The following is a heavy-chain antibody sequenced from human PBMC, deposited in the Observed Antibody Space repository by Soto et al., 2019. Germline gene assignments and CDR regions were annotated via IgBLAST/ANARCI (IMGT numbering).Heavy chain of an antibody. D-gene: IGHD3-3*01. V-gene: IGHV4-59*01. J-gene: IGHJ5*02. CDR3: ARGREDFHAGSGPRWMWLAP. Sequence: SETLSLTCTVSGSSITSDFWSWIPQPPRKGLEWIGYISISGNTDYSPSLKSRATISADTSRNQFSLKLRSVNTADTAVYFCARGREDFHAGSGPRWMWLAPWGQGTLVTVS. CDR1: GSSITSDF. CDR2: ISISGNT.